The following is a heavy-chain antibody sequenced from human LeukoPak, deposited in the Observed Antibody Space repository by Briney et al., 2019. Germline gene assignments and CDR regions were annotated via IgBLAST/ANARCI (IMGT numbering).Heavy chain of an antibody. V-gene: IGHV3-74*01. CDR3: ARETTVVTGYYFDY. CDR1: GFTFSNYW. CDR2: INSDGSST. J-gene: IGHJ4*02. D-gene: IGHD4-23*01. Sequence: GGSLRLSCAASGFTFSNYWMHWVRQAPGKGLVWVSHINSDGSSTNYADSVRGRFTISRDNAKNTLYLQMNSLRAEDTAVYYCARETTVVTGYYFDYWGQGTLVTVSS.